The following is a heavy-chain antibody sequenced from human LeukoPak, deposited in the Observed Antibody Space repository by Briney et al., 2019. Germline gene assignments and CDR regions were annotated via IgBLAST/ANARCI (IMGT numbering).Heavy chain of an antibody. Sequence: GASVKVSCKASGYTFTNSYIHWVRQAPGQVLEWMGLINPGGDNTKYAQNFQGRVTMTSDTSARTVYMELSSLRSEDTAIYYCARIRDGYNDAYDIWGQGTVVTVPS. CDR2: INPGGDNT. D-gene: IGHD5-24*01. CDR3: ARIRDGYNDAYDI. CDR1: GYTFTNSY. V-gene: IGHV1-46*01. J-gene: IGHJ3*02.